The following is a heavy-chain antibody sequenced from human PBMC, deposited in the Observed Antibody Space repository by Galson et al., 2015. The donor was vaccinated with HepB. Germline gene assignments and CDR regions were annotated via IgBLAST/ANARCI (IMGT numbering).Heavy chain of an antibody. V-gene: IGHV6-1*01. CDR2: TYYRSKWYN. Sequence: CAISGDSVSTNIVAWNWIRQSPSRGLEWLGRTYYRSKWYNDYAVSVQIRITINPDTSRNQFSLQLNSLTPEDTGVYYCTSVRNLARGMDVWGQGTTVSVSS. J-gene: IGHJ6*02. CDR1: GDSVSTNIVA. CDR3: TSVRNLARGMDV. D-gene: IGHD5-12*01.